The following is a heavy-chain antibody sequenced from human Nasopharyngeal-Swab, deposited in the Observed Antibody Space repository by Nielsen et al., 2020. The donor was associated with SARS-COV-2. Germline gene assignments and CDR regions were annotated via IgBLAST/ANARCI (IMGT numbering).Heavy chain of an antibody. CDR3: AKGVGYGDTGCFDE. D-gene: IGHD4-17*01. V-gene: IGHV3-23*01. Sequence: GGSLRLSCVASGFTYSTYAMSWVRLAPGKGLEWVSGISGSGGNTYYADSVKGRFTISRDNSMETLYLQMNSLRVEDTAVYYCAKGVGYGDTGCFDEWGQGTLVTASS. J-gene: IGHJ4*02. CDR2: ISGSGGNT. CDR1: GFTYSTYA.